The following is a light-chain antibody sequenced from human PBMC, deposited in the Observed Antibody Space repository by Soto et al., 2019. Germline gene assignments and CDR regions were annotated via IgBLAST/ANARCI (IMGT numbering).Light chain of an antibody. CDR2: DAS. J-gene: IGKJ3*01. CDR1: QSVGTY. CDR3: QQRSNWPGT. Sequence: ELVLTQSPATLSLSPGERGILSCRASQSVGTYLAWYQQKPGQAPRLLIYDASNRATGIPARFGGSGSGTDFTLTINSLEPEDFAVYYCQQRSNWPGTFGPGTKVDIK. V-gene: IGKV3-11*01.